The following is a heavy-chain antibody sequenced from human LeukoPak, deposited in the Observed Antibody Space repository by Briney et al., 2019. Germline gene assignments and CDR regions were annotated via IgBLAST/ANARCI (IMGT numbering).Heavy chain of an antibody. D-gene: IGHD6-13*01. V-gene: IGHV3-33*01. CDR2: IWYDGSNK. CDR3: ARERYSSSWYGFCWFDP. J-gene: IGHJ5*02. CDR1: GFTFSSYG. Sequence: GGSLRLSCAASGFTFSSYGMHWVRQAPGKGLEWVAVIWYDGSNKYYADSVKGRFTISRDNSKNTLYLQMNSLRAEDTAVYYCARERYSSSWYGFCWFDPWGQGTLVTVSS.